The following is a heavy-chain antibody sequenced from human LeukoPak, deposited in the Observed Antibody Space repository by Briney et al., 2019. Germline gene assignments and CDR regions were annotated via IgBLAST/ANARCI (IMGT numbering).Heavy chain of an antibody. J-gene: IGHJ5*02. D-gene: IGHD6-13*01. Sequence: ASVTVSCKASGYIFTNYFMHCVRQAPGQGLEWMGLINPGGGGTNYAQKFQGRVTVTRDTYTSTVYMELSSLTSEDTAVYYCARAIAAAGSIGWFDPWGQGTLVTVSS. CDR1: GYIFTNYF. CDR3: ARAIAAAGSIGWFDP. V-gene: IGHV1-46*01. CDR2: INPGGGGT.